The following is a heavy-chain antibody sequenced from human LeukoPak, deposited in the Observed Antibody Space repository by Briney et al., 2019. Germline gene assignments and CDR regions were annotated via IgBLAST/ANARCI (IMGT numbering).Heavy chain of an antibody. J-gene: IGHJ4*02. CDR3: ARGLMVRGVLAYFDY. CDR1: GGSISSYY. D-gene: IGHD3-10*01. Sequence: SETLSLTCTVSGGSISSYYWSWIRQHPGKGLEWIGHIYYSGSTNYNPSLKSRVTISVDTSKNQFSLKLSSVTAADTAVYYCARGLMVRGVLAYFDYWGQGTLVTVSS. V-gene: IGHV4-59*01. CDR2: IYYSGST.